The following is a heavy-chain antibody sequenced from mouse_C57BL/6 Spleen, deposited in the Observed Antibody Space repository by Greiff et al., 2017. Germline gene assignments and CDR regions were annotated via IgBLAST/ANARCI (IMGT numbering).Heavy chain of an antibody. J-gene: IGHJ2*01. CDR1: GYTFTSYW. CDR2: IAPSDSYT. Sequence: QVQLQQPGAELVRPGTSVKLSCKASGYTFTSYWMHWVKQRPGQGLEWIGVIAPSDSYTNYNQKFKGKATLTVDTSSSTAYMQLSSLTSEDSAVYYCATLDYWGQGTTLTVSS. V-gene: IGHV1-59*01. CDR3: ATLDY.